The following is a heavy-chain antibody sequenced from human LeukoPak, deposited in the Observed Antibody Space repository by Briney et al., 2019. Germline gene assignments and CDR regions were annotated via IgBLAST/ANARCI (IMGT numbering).Heavy chain of an antibody. V-gene: IGHV3-7*01. CDR2: IKQDGSEK. J-gene: IGHJ6*03. CDR3: ARDRPQQWLVRGQRGYYYYMDV. D-gene: IGHD6-19*01. Sequence: GRSLRLSCAASGFTFSRSGMHWVRQAPGMGLEWVAHIKQDGSEKYYVDSVKGRFTISRDIAKNSLYLQMNSLRAEDTAVYYCARDRPQQWLVRGQRGYYYYMDVWGKGTTVTISS. CDR1: GFTFSRSG.